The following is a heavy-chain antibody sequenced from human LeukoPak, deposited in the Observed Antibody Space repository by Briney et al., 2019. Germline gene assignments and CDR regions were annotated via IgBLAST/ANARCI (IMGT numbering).Heavy chain of an antibody. CDR1: GYTFTSYY. CDR2: INPSGGST. D-gene: IGHD2-15*01. Sequence: ASVKVSCKASGYTFTSYYMHWVRQAPGQGLEGMGIINPSGGSTIYAQKFQGRVTMTRDTSTSTVYMELSSLRSEDTAVYYCARELVVAGGFDYWGQGTLVTVSS. CDR3: ARELVVAGGFDY. V-gene: IGHV1-46*01. J-gene: IGHJ4*02.